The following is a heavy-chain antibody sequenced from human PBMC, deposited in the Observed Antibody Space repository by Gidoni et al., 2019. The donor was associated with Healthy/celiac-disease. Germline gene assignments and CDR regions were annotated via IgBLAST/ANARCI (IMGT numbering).Heavy chain of an antibody. Sequence: QVQLVQSGAEVKKPGSSVKVSCKASGGTFSSYAISWVRQAPGQGLEWMGGIIPIFGTANYAQKFQGRVTITADESTSTAYMELSSLRSEDTAVYYCARVESRYCSSTSCWGRFDPWGQGTLVTVSS. D-gene: IGHD2-2*01. CDR2: IIPIFGTA. CDR3: ARVESRYCSSTSCWGRFDP. CDR1: GGTFSSYA. V-gene: IGHV1-69*01. J-gene: IGHJ5*02.